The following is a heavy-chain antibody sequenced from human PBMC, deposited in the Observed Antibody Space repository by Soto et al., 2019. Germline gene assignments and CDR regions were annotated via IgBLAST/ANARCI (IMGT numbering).Heavy chain of an antibody. CDR2: IYYSGST. CDR1: GGSISSYY. D-gene: IGHD1-7*01. Sequence: SETLSLTCTVSGGSISSYYWSWIRQPPGKGLEWIGYIYYSGSTNYNPSLMSRVTISVDTSKNQFSLKLSSVTAADTAVYYCARSGLWTMITGTTYRFDPWGQGTLVTVSS. CDR3: ARSGLWTMITGTTYRFDP. V-gene: IGHV4-59*01. J-gene: IGHJ5*02.